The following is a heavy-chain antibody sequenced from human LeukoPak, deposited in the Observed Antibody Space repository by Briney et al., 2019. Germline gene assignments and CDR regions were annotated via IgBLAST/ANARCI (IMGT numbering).Heavy chain of an antibody. J-gene: IGHJ4*02. D-gene: IGHD3-22*01. CDR1: GYTFTSYA. CDR3: ARALTGGYYYYFDY. CDR2: INAGNGNT. Sequence: ASVKVSCKASGYTFTSYAMHWVRQAPGQRLEWMGWINAGNGNTKYSQEFQGRVTITRDTSASTAYMELSSLRSEDMAVYYCARALTGGYYYYFDYWGQGTLVTVSS. V-gene: IGHV1-3*03.